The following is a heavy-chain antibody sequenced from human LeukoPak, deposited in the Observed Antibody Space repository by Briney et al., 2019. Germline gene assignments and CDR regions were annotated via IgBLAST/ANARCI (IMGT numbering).Heavy chain of an antibody. V-gene: IGHV4-59*01. CDR1: GGSISSYY. Sequence: PSETLSLTCTVSGGSISSYYWSWIRQPPGKGLEWIGYIYYSGSTNYNPSLKSRVTISVDTSKNQFSLKLSSVTAADTAVYYCARGRSGYSYGQRVYYYYYMDVWGKGTTVTISS. CDR2: IYYSGST. D-gene: IGHD5-18*01. J-gene: IGHJ6*03. CDR3: ARGRSGYSYGQRVYYYYYMDV.